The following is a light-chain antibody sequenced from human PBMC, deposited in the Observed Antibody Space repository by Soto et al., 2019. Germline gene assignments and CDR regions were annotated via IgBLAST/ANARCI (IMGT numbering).Light chain of an antibody. CDR1: SSDIGGYNY. V-gene: IGLV2-14*03. Sequence: QSALTQPASVSGAPGQSITISCTGTSSDIGGYNYVSWYQQLPGKVPKLIIYDVSNRPSGVSDRFSGPKSGNAASLTISGLQARDEADYSCSPYTATRPLYVFALGPSSPS. CDR3: SPYTATRPLYV. CDR2: DVS. J-gene: IGLJ1*01.